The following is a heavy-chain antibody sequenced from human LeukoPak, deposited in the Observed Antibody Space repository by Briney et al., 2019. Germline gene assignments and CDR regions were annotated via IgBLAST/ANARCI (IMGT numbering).Heavy chain of an antibody. Sequence: GGSLRLSCAASGFTFSSYAMSWVRQAPGKGLEWVSAISGRGGSTYYADSVKGRFTISRDNSKNTLYLQMNSLRAEDTAVYYCAKTFGATRGYWFDPWGQGTLVTVSS. CDR1: GFTFSSYA. CDR3: AKTFGATRGYWFDP. D-gene: IGHD3-10*01. CDR2: ISGRGGST. V-gene: IGHV3-23*01. J-gene: IGHJ5*02.